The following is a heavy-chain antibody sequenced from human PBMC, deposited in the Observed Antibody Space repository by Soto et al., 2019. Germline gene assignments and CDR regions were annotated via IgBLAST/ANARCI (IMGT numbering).Heavy chain of an antibody. D-gene: IGHD3-10*01. CDR3: ARDPGLIPYYYGSRGD. V-gene: IGHV4-31*03. J-gene: IGHJ4*02. CDR1: GGSISSGGYY. Sequence: QVQLQESGPGLVKPSQTLSLTCTVSGGSISSGGYYWSWIRQHPGKGLEWIGYIYYSGSTYYNPSLKSRVTISVDTSKNQFSLKLSSVTAAGTAVYYCARDPGLIPYYYGSRGDWGQGTLVTVSS. CDR2: IYYSGST.